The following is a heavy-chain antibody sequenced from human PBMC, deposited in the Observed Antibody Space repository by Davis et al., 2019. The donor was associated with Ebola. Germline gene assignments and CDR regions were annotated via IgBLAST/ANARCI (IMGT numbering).Heavy chain of an antibody. D-gene: IGHD2-2*01. CDR2: ISGSGGST. CDR1: GFTFSSYA. Sequence: PGGSLRLSCAASGFTFSSYAMSWVRQAPGKGLEWVSAISGSGGSTYYADSVKGRFTISRDNSKNTLYLQMNSLRAEDTAVYYCARYCSSTSCYPPYNWFDPWGQGTLVTVSS. CDR3: ARYCSSTSCYPPYNWFDP. J-gene: IGHJ5*02. V-gene: IGHV3-23*01.